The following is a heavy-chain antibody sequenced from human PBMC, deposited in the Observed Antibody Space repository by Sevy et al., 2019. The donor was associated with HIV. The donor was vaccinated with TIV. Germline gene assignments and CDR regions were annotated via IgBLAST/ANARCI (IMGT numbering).Heavy chain of an antibody. D-gene: IGHD1-26*01. J-gene: IGHJ4*02. V-gene: IGHV3-23*01. CDR1: GFTFSSYA. Sequence: GGSLRLSCAASGFTFSSYAMSWVRQAPGKGLEWVSAISGSGGSTYYADSVKGRFTISRDNSKNTLYLQMNSLRAEETAVYSCAKALVGANYFDYWGQGTLVTVSS. CDR3: AKALVGANYFDY. CDR2: ISGSGGST.